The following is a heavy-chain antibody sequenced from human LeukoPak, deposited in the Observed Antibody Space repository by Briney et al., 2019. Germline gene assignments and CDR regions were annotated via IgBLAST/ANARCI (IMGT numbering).Heavy chain of an antibody. J-gene: IGHJ4*02. CDR3: AKATYSSSWNLYFDY. CDR1: GFTFTSYA. D-gene: IGHD6-13*01. V-gene: IGHV3-23*01. CDR2: ISGSGGST. Sequence: GGSLRLSCAASGFTFTSYAMNWVRQAPGEGVEWVSGISGSGGSTYYADSVKGRFTISRDNSKNTLYLQMNSLRAEDTAVYYCAKATYSSSWNLYFDYWGQGTLVTVSS.